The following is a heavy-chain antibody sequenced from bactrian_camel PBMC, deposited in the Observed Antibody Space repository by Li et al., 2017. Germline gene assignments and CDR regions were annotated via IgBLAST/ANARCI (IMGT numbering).Heavy chain of an antibody. V-gene: IGHV3S1*01. CDR1: GYTDSIVC. Sequence: HVQLVESGGGLVQPGGSLRLSCAASGYTDSIVCMAWFCQAPGKEREGVARVNSDNGFGDSADSVKGRFTISRDNAKNTLYLQMNSLKPEDTGMYYCAYVTGPWGWTCPGRPNDFAYWGQGTQVTVS. CDR3: AYVTGPWGWTCPGRPNDFAY. CDR2: VNSDNGFG. D-gene: IGHD5*01. J-gene: IGHJ6*01.